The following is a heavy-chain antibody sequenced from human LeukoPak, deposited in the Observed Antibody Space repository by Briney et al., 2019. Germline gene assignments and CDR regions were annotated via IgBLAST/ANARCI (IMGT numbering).Heavy chain of an antibody. J-gene: IGHJ4*02. V-gene: IGHV1-18*01. D-gene: IGHD2-2*01. Sequence: SVKVSCKASGYTFINYVISWVRQAPGQGLEWMGWINTYNGNTNYAQKLQGRVTMTTDTSTSTAYMELSSLRSEDTAVYYCATSFCSSRSCHGTFDYWVQGTLVTVSS. CDR2: INTYNGNT. CDR1: GYTFINYV. CDR3: ATSFCSSRSCHGTFDY.